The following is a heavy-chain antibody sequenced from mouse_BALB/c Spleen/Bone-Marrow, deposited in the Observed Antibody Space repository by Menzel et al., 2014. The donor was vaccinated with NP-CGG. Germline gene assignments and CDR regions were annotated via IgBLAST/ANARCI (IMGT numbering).Heavy chain of an antibody. D-gene: IGHD2-3*01. CDR3: ARERYAGYYFDY. V-gene: IGHV1-7*01. J-gene: IGHJ2*01. Sequence: VHLVESGAELAKPGASVKMSCKASGYTFTSYWMHWVKQRPGQGLEWIGYINPSTGYTEYNQKFKDKATLTADKSSSTAYMQLSSLTSEDSAVYYCARERYAGYYFDYWGQGTTLTVSS. CDR1: GYTFTSYW. CDR2: INPSTGYT.